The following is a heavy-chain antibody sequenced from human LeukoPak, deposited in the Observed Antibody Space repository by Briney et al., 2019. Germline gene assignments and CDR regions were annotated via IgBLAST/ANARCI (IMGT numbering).Heavy chain of an antibody. V-gene: IGHV4-59*11. D-gene: IGHD3-22*01. CDR3: ARVRALSYYDSSGGFYYFDY. J-gene: IGHJ4*02. Sequence: SETLSLTCTVSGGSIRSHYWSWIRQPPGKGLEWIGYMFYSGSTNYNPSLKTRVTISVDTSKNQFSLKLSSVTAADTAVYYCARVRALSYYDSSGGFYYFDYWGQGILVTVSS. CDR1: GGSIRSHY. CDR2: MFYSGST.